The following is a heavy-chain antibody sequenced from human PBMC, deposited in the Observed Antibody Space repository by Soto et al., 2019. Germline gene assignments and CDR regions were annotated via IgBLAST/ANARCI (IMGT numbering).Heavy chain of an antibody. Sequence: ASVKVSCKASGGTFSSYTISWVRQAPGQGLEWMGRIIPILGIANYAQKFQGRVTITADKSTSTAYMELSSLRSEDTAVYYCARDTVGYSSGWYGEYFQHWGQGTLVTVSS. V-gene: IGHV1-69*04. CDR1: GGTFSSYT. CDR2: IIPILGIA. J-gene: IGHJ1*01. CDR3: ARDTVGYSSGWYGEYFQH. D-gene: IGHD6-19*01.